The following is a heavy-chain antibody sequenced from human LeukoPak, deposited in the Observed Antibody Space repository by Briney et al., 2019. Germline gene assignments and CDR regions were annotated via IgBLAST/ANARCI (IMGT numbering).Heavy chain of an antibody. CDR2: IYYSVIT. CDR3: ARFRRESHGSGSYYTVNDYFDY. Sequence: SESLSLTCTVAGGSISRYYWSWIRQPPGKGLEWIGYIYYSVITNYNPSLKSRVTISVDTSKNRFSLKLSSVTAADTAVYFCARFRRESHGSGSYYTVNDYFDYWGQGTLVTVSS. D-gene: IGHD3-10*01. J-gene: IGHJ4*02. V-gene: IGHV4-59*01. CDR1: GGSISRYY.